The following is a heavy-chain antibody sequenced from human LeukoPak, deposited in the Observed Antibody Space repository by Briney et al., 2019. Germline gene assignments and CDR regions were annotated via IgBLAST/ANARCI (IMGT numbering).Heavy chain of an antibody. CDR3: ARSDGYGLVGI. CDR1: GGSISSYY. V-gene: IGHV4-59*12. D-gene: IGHD3-10*01. J-gene: IGHJ3*02. Sequence: SETLSLTCTVSGGSISSYYWSWIRQSPGKGLEWIGYIYYSGSTDYNPSLKSRATISVDTSKDQFSLKLSSVTAADTAVYYCARSDGYGLVGIWGQGTMVTVSS. CDR2: IYYSGST.